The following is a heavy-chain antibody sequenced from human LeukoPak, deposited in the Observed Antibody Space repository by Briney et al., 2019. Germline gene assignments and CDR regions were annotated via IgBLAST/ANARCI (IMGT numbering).Heavy chain of an antibody. CDR1: GGSISSYY. CDR2: IYNSGST. Sequence: TPSETLSLTCTVSGGSISSYYWSWIRQPPGKGLEWIGYIYNSGSTNYNPSLKSRVTISVDTSKNRFSLKLTSVTAADTAVYYCARQTGSGLFILPGGQGTLVTVSS. V-gene: IGHV4-59*08. J-gene: IGHJ4*02. D-gene: IGHD3/OR15-3a*01. CDR3: ARQTGSGLFILP.